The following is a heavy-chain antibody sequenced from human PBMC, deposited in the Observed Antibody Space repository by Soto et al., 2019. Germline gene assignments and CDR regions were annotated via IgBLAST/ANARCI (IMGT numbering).Heavy chain of an antibody. CDR1: GFTFSSYS. D-gene: IGHD3-10*01. CDR2: ISSSSSYI. J-gene: IGHJ4*02. CDR3: ARDAASGSYPFDY. Sequence: AGGSLRLSCAASGFTFSSYSMNWVRQAPGKGLEWVSSISSSSSYIYYADSVKGRFTISRDNAKNSLYLQMNSLRAEDTAVYYCARDAASGSYPFDYWGQGTLVTVSS. V-gene: IGHV3-21*01.